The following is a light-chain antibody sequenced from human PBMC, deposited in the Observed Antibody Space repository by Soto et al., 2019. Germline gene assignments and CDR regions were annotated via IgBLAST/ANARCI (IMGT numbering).Light chain of an antibody. V-gene: IGLV2-8*01. CDR3: SSYAGSNNDI. Sequence: QSALTQPPSASGSPGQSVTISCTGTSSDVGGYNYVSWYQQHPGKAPTLIISEVTKRPSGVPDRYSGSKSGNTASLTVSGLQAEDEADYCCSSYAGSNNDIFGTGTKVTVL. CDR2: EVT. J-gene: IGLJ1*01. CDR1: SSDVGGYNY.